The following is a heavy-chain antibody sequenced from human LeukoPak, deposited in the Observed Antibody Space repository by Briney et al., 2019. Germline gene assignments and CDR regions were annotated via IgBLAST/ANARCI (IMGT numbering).Heavy chain of an antibody. J-gene: IGHJ4*02. CDR2: IYPGDSDN. Sequence: GEPLKISCKGSGYSFTTYWIGGVRQRPGKGLECMGFIYPGDSDNRYPPPFQGQVTISTDKPISTAYLQGGSLKPPTTRMDYCARLHYYDSSEGFDYWGQGTLVTVSS. CDR1: GYSFTTYW. D-gene: IGHD3-22*01. V-gene: IGHV5-51*04. CDR3: ARLHYYDSSEGFDY.